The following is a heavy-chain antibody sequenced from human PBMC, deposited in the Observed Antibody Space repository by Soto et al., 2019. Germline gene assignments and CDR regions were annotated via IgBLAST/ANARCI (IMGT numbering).Heavy chain of an antibody. V-gene: IGHV3-9*01. D-gene: IGHD4-17*01. CDR3: AKDIAEGTTVRPGSFDI. CDR2: ISWNSGSI. Sequence: EVQLVESGGGLVQPGRSLRLSCAASGFTFDDYAMHWVRQAPGKGLEWVSGISWNSGSIGYADSVKGRFTISRDNAKNSLYLQMNSLRAEDTAVYYCAKDIAEGTTVRPGSFDIWGQGTMVTVSS. CDR1: GFTFDDYA. J-gene: IGHJ3*02.